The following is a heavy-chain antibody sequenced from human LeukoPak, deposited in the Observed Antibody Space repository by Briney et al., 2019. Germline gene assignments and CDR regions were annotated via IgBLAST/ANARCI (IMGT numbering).Heavy chain of an antibody. CDR1: GYSFTSYC. CDR3: ARQASVPGYYDSSGYHPFDY. J-gene: IGHJ4*02. Sequence: GESLQISCKGSGYSFTSYCIGWVRQMPGKGLEWMGIICPGVSDARYTPSFQGQVTISADKSISTAYLQWSSLKASDTAMYYCARQASVPGYYDSSGYHPFDYWGQGTLVTVSS. D-gene: IGHD3-22*01. CDR2: ICPGVSDA. V-gene: IGHV5-51*01.